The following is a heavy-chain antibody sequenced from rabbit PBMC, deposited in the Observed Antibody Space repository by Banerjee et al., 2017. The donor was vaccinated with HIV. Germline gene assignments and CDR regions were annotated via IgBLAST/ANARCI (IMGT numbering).Heavy chain of an antibody. CDR3: ARDLATGNPYYDL. D-gene: IGHD7-1*01. J-gene: IGHJ4*01. Sequence: QSLEESGGGLVKPEGSLTLTCKASGFDLSSYYYMCWVRQAPGKGLELIACIYTSTGSTYYASWAKGRFTISKTSSTTVTLQMTSLTAADTATYFCARDLATGNPYYDLWGPGTLVTVS. CDR2: IYTSTGST. V-gene: IGHV1S40*01. CDR1: GFDLSSYYY.